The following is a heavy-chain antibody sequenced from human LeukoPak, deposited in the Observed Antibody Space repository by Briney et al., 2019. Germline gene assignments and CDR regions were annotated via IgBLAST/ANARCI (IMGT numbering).Heavy chain of an antibody. Sequence: QTLSLTCAISGDTVSSNSAAWSWIRQSPSRGLEWLGRTYYRSKWYNDYALSVKSRITINPDTSKNQFSLHLNSVTPEDTAVYYCARGPPRAVAGEFDYWGQGVLVTVSS. V-gene: IGHV6-1*01. J-gene: IGHJ4*02. CDR2: TYYRSKWYN. CDR1: GDTVSSNSAA. CDR3: ARGPPRAVAGEFDY. D-gene: IGHD6-19*01.